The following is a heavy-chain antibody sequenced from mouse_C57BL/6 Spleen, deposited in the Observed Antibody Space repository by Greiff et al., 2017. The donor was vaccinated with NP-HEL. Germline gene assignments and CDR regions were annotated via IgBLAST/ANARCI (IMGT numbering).Heavy chain of an antibody. CDR1: GYTFTSYW. D-gene: IGHD1-1*01. V-gene: IGHV1-52*01. CDR3: AVALYGYYAMDY. Sequence: QQSCKASGYTFTSYWMHWVKQRPIQGLEWIGNIDPSDSETHYNQKFKDKATLTVDKSSSTAYMQLSSLTSEDSAVYYCAVALYGYYAMDYWGQGTSVTVSS. CDR2: IDPSDSET. J-gene: IGHJ4*01.